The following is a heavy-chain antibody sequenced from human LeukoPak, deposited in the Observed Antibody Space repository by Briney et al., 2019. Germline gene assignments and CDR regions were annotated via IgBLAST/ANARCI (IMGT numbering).Heavy chain of an antibody. Sequence: SETLSLTCTVSAGSISSTSYYWGWIRQSPGKGLEWIESIYYSGDTYYNPSLKSRVTISVDTSKNQFSLKVTSVTAADTAVYYCATNSGYDTRQQSYWYFDLWGRGTLVTVSS. D-gene: IGHD5-12*01. J-gene: IGHJ2*01. CDR1: AGSISSTSYY. CDR2: IYYSGDT. CDR3: ATNSGYDTRQQSYWYFDL. V-gene: IGHV4-39*01.